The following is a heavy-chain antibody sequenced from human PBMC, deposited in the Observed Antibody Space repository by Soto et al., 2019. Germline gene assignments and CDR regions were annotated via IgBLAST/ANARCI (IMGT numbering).Heavy chain of an antibody. CDR2: IKTKAISYAT. Sequence: EVQLVESGGGLVQPGGSLRLSCVASGFIFSDHFMDWVRQVPGKGLEWVARIKTKAISYATQYAASVQVRFTVSRDDSRNSFFLQMDNLRAEDTAVYFCASPELVGSARDRYFDFWGRGTLVTVSS. J-gene: IGHJ2*01. CDR1: GFIFSDHF. V-gene: IGHV3-72*01. D-gene: IGHD3-10*01. CDR3: ASPELVGSARDRYFDF.